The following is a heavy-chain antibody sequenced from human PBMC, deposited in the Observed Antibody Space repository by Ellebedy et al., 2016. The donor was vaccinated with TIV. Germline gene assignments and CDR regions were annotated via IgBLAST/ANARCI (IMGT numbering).Heavy chain of an antibody. CDR2: IIPILDVT. V-gene: IGHV1-69*04. Sequence: SVKVSCXASGDTFSNYAINWVRQAPGQGLEWMGRIIPILDVTKYAQRFQGRVTITADKSTSSVYMELFSLTSEDTAVYYCAGGVGWLSDHWGQGALVTVSS. J-gene: IGHJ4*02. CDR1: GDTFSNYA. D-gene: IGHD3-16*01. CDR3: AGGVGWLSDH.